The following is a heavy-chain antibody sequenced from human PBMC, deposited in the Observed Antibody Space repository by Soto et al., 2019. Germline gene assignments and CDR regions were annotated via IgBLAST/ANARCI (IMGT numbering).Heavy chain of an antibody. V-gene: IGHV4-59*02. D-gene: IGHD4-17*01. J-gene: IGHJ6*02. CDR1: GGSVNYSY. CDR3: ARVNYGDYYYGMDV. Sequence: HSETLSLTSTVCGGSVNYSYGTWIRQPPGKGLEWIGYISYTGSANYNASLKSRLTISVDTSKNQFSLKLSSVTAADTALYYCARVNYGDYYYGMDVWGQGTTVTVSS. CDR2: ISYTGSA.